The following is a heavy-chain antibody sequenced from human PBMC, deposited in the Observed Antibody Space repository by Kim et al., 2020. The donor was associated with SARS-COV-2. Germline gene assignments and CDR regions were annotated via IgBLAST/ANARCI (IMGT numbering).Heavy chain of an antibody. CDR2: IYYSGST. Sequence: SETLSLTCTVSGGSISSYYWSWIRQPPGKGLEWIGYIYYSGSTNYNPSLKSRVTISVDTSKNQFSLKLSSVTAADTAVYYCASVSYGDYSGYWGQGTLVTVSS. CDR1: GGSISSYY. V-gene: IGHV4-59*01. D-gene: IGHD4-17*01. J-gene: IGHJ4*02. CDR3: ASVSYGDYSGY.